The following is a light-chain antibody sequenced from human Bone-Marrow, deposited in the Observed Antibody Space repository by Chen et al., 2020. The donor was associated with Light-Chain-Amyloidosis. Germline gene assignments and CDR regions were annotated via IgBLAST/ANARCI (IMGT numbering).Light chain of an antibody. J-gene: IGLJ1*01. V-gene: IGLV2-14*01. Sequence: QSALTQPASVSGSPGQSITISCTGTSSDVGGDNHVSLYQQHTDKAPKLMNYEVTNRPSWVPNLFSRSKSDNTPSLNISGLQTEEEADYFCSSYTITNTHVFGSGTRVTVL. CDR1: SSDVGGDNH. CDR3: SSYTITNTHV. CDR2: EVT.